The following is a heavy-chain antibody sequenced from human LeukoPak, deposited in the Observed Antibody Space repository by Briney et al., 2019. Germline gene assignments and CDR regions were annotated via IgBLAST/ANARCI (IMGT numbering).Heavy chain of an antibody. CDR2: IKTDGSEK. CDR3: ATYSSLNRREFQF. J-gene: IGHJ1*01. CDR1: GFTFSNYW. Sequence: GGSLRLSCEGSGFTFSNYWMGWVRQAPGKGLQWVANIKTDGSEKYYVDAVKGRFTISRDNAKNSLYLQMNSLRAEDTAVYYCATYSSLNRREFQFWGQGTLLTVSS. D-gene: IGHD3-22*01. V-gene: IGHV3-7*01.